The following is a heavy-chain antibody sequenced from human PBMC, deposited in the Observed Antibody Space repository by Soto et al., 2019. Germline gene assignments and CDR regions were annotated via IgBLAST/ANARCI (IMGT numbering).Heavy chain of an antibody. J-gene: IGHJ1*01. V-gene: IGHV3-15*01. CDR3: TYLHYEH. D-gene: IGHD3-10*01. CDR2: IKSRIDGGTA. Sequence: EVLVVESGGGLVEPGGSLRLSCATSGLTFSTAWMTWVRQAPGKGLEWVGYIKSRIDGGTADYAAPVKGRFTISRDDSKNTLYLQMNSLKSEDTAVYYCTYLHYEHWGQGTLVTVSS. CDR1: GLTFSTAW.